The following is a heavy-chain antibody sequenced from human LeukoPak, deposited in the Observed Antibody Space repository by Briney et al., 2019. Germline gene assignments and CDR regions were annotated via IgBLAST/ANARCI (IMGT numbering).Heavy chain of an antibody. CDR2: INHSGST. J-gene: IGHJ4*02. V-gene: IGHV4-34*01. CDR1: GGSFSGYY. CDR3: ARARPGYSYGRTIDY. D-gene: IGHD5-18*01. Sequence: SETLSLTCAVYGGSFSGYYWSWIRQPPGKGLEWIGEINHSGSTNYNPSLKSRVTISVDTSKNQFSLKLSSVTAADTAVYYCARARPGYSYGRTIDYWGQGTLVTVSS.